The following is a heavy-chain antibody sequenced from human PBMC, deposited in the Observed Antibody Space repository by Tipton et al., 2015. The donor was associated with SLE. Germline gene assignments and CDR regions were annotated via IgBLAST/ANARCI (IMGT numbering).Heavy chain of an antibody. J-gene: IGHJ4*02. D-gene: IGHD3-10*01. Sequence: TLSLTCAVSGYSISSGYYWGWIRQPPGKGLEWIGSIYHSGSTYYNPSLKSRVTMSVDTSKNQFSLKLSSVTAADTAVYYCARDSVGGYYYGSGSYLPDYWGQGTLVTVSS. CDR3: ARDSVGGYYYGSGSYLPDY. CDR1: GYSISSGYY. V-gene: IGHV4-38-2*02. CDR2: IYHSGST.